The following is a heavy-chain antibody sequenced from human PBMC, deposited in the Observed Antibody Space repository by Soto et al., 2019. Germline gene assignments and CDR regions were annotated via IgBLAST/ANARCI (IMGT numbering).Heavy chain of an antibody. Sequence: GGSLRLSCAASGFTFSSYAMSWVRQAPGKGLEWVSAISGSGGSTYYADYVKGRFTITRDNSMNTEYLQMNSLRAADEAVYYCAPQRGITGDTREGYSCDNWGQGTLVTVSP. D-gene: IGHD1-20*01. V-gene: IGHV3-23*01. CDR2: ISGSGGST. J-gene: IGHJ4*02. CDR3: APQRGITGDTREGYSCDN. CDR1: GFTFSSYA.